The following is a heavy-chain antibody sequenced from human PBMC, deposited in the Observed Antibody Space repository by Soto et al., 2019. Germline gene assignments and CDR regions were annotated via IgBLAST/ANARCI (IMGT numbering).Heavy chain of an antibody. CDR2: INPNSGGT. J-gene: IGHJ6*02. CDR1: GYTFTGYY. Sequence: ASVKVSCKASGYTFTGYYMHWVRQAPGQGLEWMGWINPNSGGTNYAQKFQGRVTMTRDTSISTAYMELSRLRSDDTAVYYCARMDMVSSAWSQYYYGMDVWGQGTTVTVSS. D-gene: IGHD6-19*01. V-gene: IGHV1-2*02. CDR3: ARMDMVSSAWSQYYYGMDV.